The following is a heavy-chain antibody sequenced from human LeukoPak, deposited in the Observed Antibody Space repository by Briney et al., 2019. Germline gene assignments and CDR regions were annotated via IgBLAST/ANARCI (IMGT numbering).Heavy chain of an antibody. CDR3: AREYNWFDP. V-gene: IGHV4-59*01. CDR2: IYYSGST. CDR1: GGSISSYY. Sequence: SETLSLTCTVSGGSISSYYWSWIRQPPGKGLEWIGYIYYSGSTNYNPSLKSRVTISLDTSKNQFSLQLTSVTAADTAVYYCAREYNWFDPWGQGTLVTVSS. J-gene: IGHJ5*02.